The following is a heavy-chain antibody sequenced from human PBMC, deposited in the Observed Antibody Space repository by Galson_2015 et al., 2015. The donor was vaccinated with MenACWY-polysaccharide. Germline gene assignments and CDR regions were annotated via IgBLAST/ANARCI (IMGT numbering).Heavy chain of an antibody. CDR1: GTSFRSYA. Sequence: SLRLSCAVSGTSFRSYAMHSVRQAPGKGLEWVAVVSYDGNSQKYAEAAKGRFTISRDNSKKTVYLQMNSLRPEDTAIYSWARDGCSSTNCHDYYNYYMDVWGRGTTVIVS. CDR2: VSYDGNSQ. J-gene: IGHJ6*03. CDR3: ARDGCSSTNCHDYYNYYMDV. V-gene: IGHV3-30*04. D-gene: IGHD2-2*01.